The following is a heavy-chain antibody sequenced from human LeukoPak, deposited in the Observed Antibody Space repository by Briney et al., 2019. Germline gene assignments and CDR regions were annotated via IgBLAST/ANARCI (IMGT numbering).Heavy chain of an antibody. D-gene: IGHD3-10*01. CDR1: GFTFSSYW. CDR3: ARDATMVRGVIDY. J-gene: IGHJ4*02. V-gene: IGHV3-74*01. CDR2: INSDGSST. Sequence: GGSLRLSCAASGFTFSSYWLHWVRQAPGKGLVWVSRINSDGSSTSYADPVKGRFTISRDNAKNTLYLQMNSLRVEDTAVYYCARDATMVRGVIDYWGQGTLVTVSS.